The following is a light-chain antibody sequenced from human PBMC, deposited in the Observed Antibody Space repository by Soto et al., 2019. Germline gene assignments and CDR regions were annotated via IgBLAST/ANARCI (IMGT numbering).Light chain of an antibody. J-gene: IGKJ4*01. CDR2: GAS. V-gene: IGKV3-20*01. Sequence: EIVLTQSPGALSLSPGERATLSCRARQTVSDSYLAWYQQKPGQAPRLLIYGASTRATGIPDRFSGSGSGTDFTLTISRLEPEDFAVYYCQQYGGSPRVSFGGGTKVEIK. CDR1: QTVSDSY. CDR3: QQYGGSPRVS.